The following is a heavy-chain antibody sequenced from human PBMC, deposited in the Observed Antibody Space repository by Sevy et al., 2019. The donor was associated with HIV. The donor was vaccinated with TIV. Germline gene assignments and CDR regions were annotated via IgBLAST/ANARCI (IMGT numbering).Heavy chain of an antibody. CDR2: ISYDGGNK. CDR3: ASAPQGGSDVITPPDY. V-gene: IGHV3-30-3*01. Sequence: GGSLRLSCAASGFTFSGYAMHWVRQAPGKGLDWLTFISYDGGNKYYADPVKGRFTISRDNSKSMVYLQMNSLRAEDTALYYCASAPQGGSDVITPPDYWGQGTLVTVS. CDR1: GFTFSGYA. J-gene: IGHJ4*02. D-gene: IGHD3-10*01.